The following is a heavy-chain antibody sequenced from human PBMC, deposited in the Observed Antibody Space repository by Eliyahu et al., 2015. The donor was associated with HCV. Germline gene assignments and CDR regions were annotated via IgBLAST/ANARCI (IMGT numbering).Heavy chain of an antibody. CDR1: GXSXSGYY. J-gene: IGHJ4*02. CDR2: INHSGST. V-gene: IGHV4-34*01. D-gene: IGHD3-22*01. CDR3: ARTDSSGYSNRSFDY. Sequence: QVQLQQWGAGLLKPSETLSLTCAXYGXSXSGYYWSWIRQPPGKGLKWIGEINHSGSTNYNPSLKSRVTISLDTSKNQFSLKLSSVTAADTAVYYCARTDSSGYSNRSFDYWGQGTLVXVSS.